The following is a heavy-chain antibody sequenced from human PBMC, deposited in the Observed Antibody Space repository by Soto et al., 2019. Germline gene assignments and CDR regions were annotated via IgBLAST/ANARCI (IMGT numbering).Heavy chain of an antibody. CDR2: ISGSGGST. D-gene: IGHD3-9*01. CDR3: AEQTYYDIPGAALDY. V-gene: IGHV3-23*01. CDR1: GFTFSSYA. J-gene: IGHJ4*02. Sequence: GGSLRLSCAASGFTFSSYAMSWVRQAPGKGLEWVSAISGSGGSTYYADSVKGRFTISRDNSKNTLYLQMNSLRAEDTAVYYCAEQTYYDIPGAALDYWGQGTLVTVSS.